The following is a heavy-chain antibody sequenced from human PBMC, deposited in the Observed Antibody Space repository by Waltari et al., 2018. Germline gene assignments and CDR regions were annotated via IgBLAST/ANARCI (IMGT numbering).Heavy chain of an antibody. V-gene: IGHV3-74*01. D-gene: IGHD4-17*01. Sequence: EVQLVESGGGLVQPGGSLRLSCAASGFTFSNHWMNWVRQVPGKGLVWGSRSKRDGSITGYADFAKGRFTISRDNAKNTVDLEMNSLGPEDTAVYYCARDGERGGDYDYWGQGTLVTVSS. CDR3: ARDGERGGDYDY. J-gene: IGHJ4*02. CDR1: GFTFSNHW. CDR2: SKRDGSIT.